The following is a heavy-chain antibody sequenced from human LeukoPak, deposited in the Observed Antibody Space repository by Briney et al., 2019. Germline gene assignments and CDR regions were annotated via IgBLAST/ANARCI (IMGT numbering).Heavy chain of an antibody. CDR1: GFTFSDYW. CDR2: ISQDGREQ. Sequence: PGGSLRLSCAASGFTFSDYWMSWVRQAPGQGLEWVAKISQDGREQRFVDSVKGRFTISGDNAKNLLFLQMDSLRAEDTAVYYCAGGALDYWDPGTLVTVSS. CDR3: AGGALDY. J-gene: IGHJ4*02. V-gene: IGHV3-7*04.